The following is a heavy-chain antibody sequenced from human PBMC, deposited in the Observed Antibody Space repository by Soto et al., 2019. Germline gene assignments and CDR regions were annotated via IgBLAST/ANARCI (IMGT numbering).Heavy chain of an antibody. CDR2: IYSGVST. V-gene: IGHV4-30-4*01. J-gene: IGHJ4*02. D-gene: IGHD7-27*01. CDR1: GGSISNGYYS. Sequence: QVQMQDSGPGLVKPSQALSLTCTVSGGSISNGYYSWSWIRQSPEKGLEWIGHIYSGVSTYSNPSLNGRLTISIDTSKNQFSLSLSSVTAADTAVYYCARGPSGDKVDYWGQGTLVTVSS. CDR3: ARGPSGDKVDY.